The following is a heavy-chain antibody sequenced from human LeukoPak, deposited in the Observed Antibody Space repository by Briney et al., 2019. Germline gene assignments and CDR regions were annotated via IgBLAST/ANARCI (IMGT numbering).Heavy chain of an antibody. CDR3: ARLYGEEAVDGYYYYYYMDV. CDR1: GYSFTSYW. Sequence: GESLKISCKGSGYSFTSYWIGWVRQMPGKGLEWMGIIYPGDSDTRYSPSFQGQVTISADKSISTAYLQWSSLKASDTAMYYCARLYGEEAVDGYYYYYYMDVWGKGTTVTISS. J-gene: IGHJ6*03. D-gene: IGHD6-19*01. V-gene: IGHV5-51*01. CDR2: IYPGDSDT.